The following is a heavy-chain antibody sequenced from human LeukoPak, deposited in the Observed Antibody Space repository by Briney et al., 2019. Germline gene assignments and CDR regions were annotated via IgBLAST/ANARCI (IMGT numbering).Heavy chain of an antibody. V-gene: IGHV1-2*04. Sequence: ASVTVSCKASGYTFTGYYMHWVRQATGQGLEWMGWINPNSGGTNYAQKFQGWVTMTRDTSISTAYMELSRLRSDDTAVYYCARDRRPYYYDSSGYYYEYWGQGTLVTVSS. CDR1: GYTFTGYY. CDR3: ARDRRPYYYDSSGYYYEY. J-gene: IGHJ4*02. D-gene: IGHD3-22*01. CDR2: INPNSGGT.